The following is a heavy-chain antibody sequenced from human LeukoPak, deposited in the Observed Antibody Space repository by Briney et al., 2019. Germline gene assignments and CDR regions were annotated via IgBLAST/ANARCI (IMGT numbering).Heavy chain of an antibody. Sequence: GGSLRLSCAASGFTVNSNCMTWVRQAPGKGLHWVSVICSGGKKYYAKSVNGRFTIARDNSRNALYLQMNSLRAEDTAVYYCARDLLPFSSIANGMDVWGQGTTVTVSS. J-gene: IGHJ6*02. D-gene: IGHD2/OR15-2a*01. CDR3: ARDLLPFSSIANGMDV. CDR2: ICSGGKK. CDR1: GFTVNSNC. V-gene: IGHV3-66*01.